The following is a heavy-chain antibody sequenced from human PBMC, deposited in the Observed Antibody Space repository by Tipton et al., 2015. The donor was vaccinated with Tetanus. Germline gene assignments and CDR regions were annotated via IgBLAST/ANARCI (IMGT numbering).Heavy chain of an antibody. CDR2: ISYDGSNK. J-gene: IGHJ4*02. V-gene: IGHV3-30*19. CDR3: ARSERRITMIVVVMSAFDY. Sequence: SLRLSCAASGFTFSSYGMHWVRQAPGKGLEWVAVISYDGSNKYYADSVKGRFTISKDNSKNTLYLQMNSLRAEDTAVYYCARSERRITMIVVVMSAFDYWGQGTLVTVSS. D-gene: IGHD3-22*01. CDR1: GFTFSSYG.